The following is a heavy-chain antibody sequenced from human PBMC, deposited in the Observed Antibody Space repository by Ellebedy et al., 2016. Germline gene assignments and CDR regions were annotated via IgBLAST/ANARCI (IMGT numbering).Heavy chain of an antibody. D-gene: IGHD2-8*02. CDR1: GFTFSSYS. J-gene: IGHJ4*02. V-gene: IGHV3-15*07. Sequence: GESLKISXAASGFTFSSYSMNWVRQAPGKGLEWVGRIRSKTDGGTKDYAAPVEGRFTISRDDSRDTLYLQMDSLKTEDTAVYYCTTDGGVAARPIFDYWGQGTLVTVSS. CDR2: IRSKTDGGTK. CDR3: TTDGGVAARPIFDY.